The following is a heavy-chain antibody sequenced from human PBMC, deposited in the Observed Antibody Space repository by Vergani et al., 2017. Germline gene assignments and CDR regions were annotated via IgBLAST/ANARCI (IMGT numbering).Heavy chain of an antibody. CDR1: GFTFSSYD. CDR2: IGTAGDP. V-gene: IGHV3-13*05. J-gene: IGHJ4*02. D-gene: IGHD3-3*01. CDR3: ARHFSPTYYDFWSGYPFDY. Sequence: EVQLVESGGGLVQPGGSLRLSCAASGFTFSSYDMHWVRQATGKGLEWVSAIGTAGDPYYPGSVKGRFTISRENAKNSLYLQMNSLRAEDTAVYYCARHFSPTYYDFWSGYPFDYWGQGTLVTVSS.